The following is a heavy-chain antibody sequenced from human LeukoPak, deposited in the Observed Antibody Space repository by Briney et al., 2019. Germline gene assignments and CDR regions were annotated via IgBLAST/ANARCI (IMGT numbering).Heavy chain of an antibody. CDR2: INGDGSST. CDR3: ARDCVIVGAPCYDY. CDR1: GFTFSSYW. Sequence: GSLRLSCAASGFTFSSYWMYWVRQAPGKGLVWVSRINGDGSSTSYADSVKGRFTISRDNAKNSLYLQMNSLRAEDTAVYYCARDCVIVGAPCYDYWGQGTLVTVSS. J-gene: IGHJ4*02. V-gene: IGHV3-74*01. D-gene: IGHD1-26*01.